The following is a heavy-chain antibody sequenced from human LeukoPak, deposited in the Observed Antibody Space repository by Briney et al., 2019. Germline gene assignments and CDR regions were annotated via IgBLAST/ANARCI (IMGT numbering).Heavy chain of an antibody. CDR2: IGDSDTST. Sequence: GGSLRLSCVVSGFTLSNSAMTWVRQPPGKGLEWVAIIGDSDTSTNYPDSVRGRFIIYRDNSKDTLHLQMDSLRVEDAAVYYCAKGPTLTSFGSWGQGTLVTVSS. CDR3: AKGPTLTSFGS. V-gene: IGHV3-23*05. J-gene: IGHJ4*01. CDR1: GFTLSNSA. D-gene: IGHD4-17*01.